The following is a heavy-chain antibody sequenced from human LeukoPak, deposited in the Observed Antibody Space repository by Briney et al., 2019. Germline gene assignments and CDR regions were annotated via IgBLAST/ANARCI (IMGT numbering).Heavy chain of an antibody. Sequence: GGSLRLSCAASGFTFSSYWMHWVRQAPGKGLEWVSAISGSGGSTYYADSVKGRFTISRDNSKNTLYLQMNSLRAEDTAVYYCAKVLCGGDCWPDAFDIWGQGTMVTVSS. CDR1: GFTFSSYW. V-gene: IGHV3-23*01. D-gene: IGHD2-21*02. J-gene: IGHJ3*02. CDR3: AKVLCGGDCWPDAFDI. CDR2: ISGSGGST.